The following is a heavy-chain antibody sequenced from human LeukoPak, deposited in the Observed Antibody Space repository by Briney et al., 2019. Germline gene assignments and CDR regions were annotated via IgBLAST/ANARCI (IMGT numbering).Heavy chain of an antibody. Sequence: GGSLRLSCAASGFTFSSFAMNWVRQAPGKGLEWVSSISSSSIYIFYADSVKGRFTISRDNAKNSLYLQMNSLRAEDTAVYYCARDGIAVAGHIDYWGQGTLVTVSS. J-gene: IGHJ4*02. CDR3: ARDGIAVAGHIDY. CDR1: GFTFSSFA. D-gene: IGHD6-19*01. V-gene: IGHV3-21*01. CDR2: ISSSSIYI.